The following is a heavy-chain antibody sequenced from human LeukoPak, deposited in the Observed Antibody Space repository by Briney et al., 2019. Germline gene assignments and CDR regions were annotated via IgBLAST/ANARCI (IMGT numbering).Heavy chain of an antibody. V-gene: IGHV1-46*03. J-gene: IGHJ5*02. D-gene: IGHD3-10*01. Sequence: ASVKVSCKASGCTFTSYYMHWVRQAPGQGLEWMGIINPSGGSTTYAQKFQGRVTMTRDTSTSTVYMELSSLRSEDTAVYYCAREVSMVRGVIIVNWFDPXGQGTLVTVS. CDR2: INPSGGST. CDR3: AREVSMVRGVIIVNWFDP. CDR1: GCTFTSYY.